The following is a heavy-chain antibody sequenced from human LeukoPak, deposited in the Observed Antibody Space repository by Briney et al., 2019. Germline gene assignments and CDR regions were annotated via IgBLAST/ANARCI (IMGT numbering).Heavy chain of an antibody. CDR2: ISYDGSNK. V-gene: IGHV3-30*18. J-gene: IGHJ4*02. D-gene: IGHD3-3*01. CDR3: AKVFGSYFDY. Sequence: PGGSLRLSCAASGFTFSSYGMHWVRQAPGKGLEWVAVISYDGSNKYYADSVKGRFTISRDNSKNTLYLQMNSLRAEDTAVYYCAKVFGSYFDYWGQGTLVTVSS. CDR1: GFTFSSYG.